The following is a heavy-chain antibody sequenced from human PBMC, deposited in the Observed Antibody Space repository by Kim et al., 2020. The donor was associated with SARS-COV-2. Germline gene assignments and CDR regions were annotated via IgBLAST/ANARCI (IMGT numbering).Heavy chain of an antibody. J-gene: IGHJ4*02. V-gene: IGHV1-24*01. CDR3: ATARADNIGNYYFDY. CDR2: LDLEDGEI. D-gene: IGHD2-15*01. Sequence: ASVKVSCKVSGFTLPELSIHWVRQAPGEGLEWMGGLDLEDGEIKYAQKFQGRVTMTEDTTTDSAYMEMSSLRSEDTAVYFCATARADNIGNYYFDYWGQGTRVTVSS. CDR1: GFTLPELS.